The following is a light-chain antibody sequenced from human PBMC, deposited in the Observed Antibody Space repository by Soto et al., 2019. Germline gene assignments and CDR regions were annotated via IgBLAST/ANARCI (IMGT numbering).Light chain of an antibody. Sequence: IAFKKSPGTLSPSAVDRATLSCRASQSVSSSYLAWYQQKPGQAPRLLIYGASSGATGIPDRFSGSGSGTDFTLTISRLEPEDFAVYCCQHDGSSTRQFGQVSKVAIK. CDR1: QSVSSSY. J-gene: IGKJ1*01. V-gene: IGKV3-20*01. CDR3: QHDGSSTRQ. CDR2: GAS.